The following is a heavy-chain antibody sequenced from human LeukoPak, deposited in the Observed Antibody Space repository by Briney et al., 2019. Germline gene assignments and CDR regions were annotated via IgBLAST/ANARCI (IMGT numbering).Heavy chain of an antibody. CDR3: ARNRGSAPYNWFDP. V-gene: IGHV4-38-2*01. Sequence: PSETLSLTCAVSVYSISSGYYWGWIRQPPGKGLEWIGSIYHSGSTYYNPSLKSRVTISVDTSKNQFSLKLSSVTAADTAVYYCARNRGSAPYNWFDPWGQGTMVTVSS. CDR1: VYSISSGYY. CDR2: IYHSGST. D-gene: IGHD3-10*01. J-gene: IGHJ5*02.